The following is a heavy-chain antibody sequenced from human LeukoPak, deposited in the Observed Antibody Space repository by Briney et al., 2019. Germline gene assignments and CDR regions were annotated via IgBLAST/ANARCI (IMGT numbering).Heavy chain of an antibody. V-gene: IGHV3-30*03. J-gene: IGHJ4*02. CDR1: GFTFSSYG. D-gene: IGHD5-18*01. CDR2: ISYDGSNK. Sequence: GRSLRLSCAASGFTFSSYGMHWVRQAPGKGLEWVAVISYDGSNKYYADSVKGRFTISRDNSKNTLYLQMNSLRAENTAVYYCARGAVQLWLPLYYFDYWGQGTLVTVSS. CDR3: ARGAVQLWLPLYYFDY.